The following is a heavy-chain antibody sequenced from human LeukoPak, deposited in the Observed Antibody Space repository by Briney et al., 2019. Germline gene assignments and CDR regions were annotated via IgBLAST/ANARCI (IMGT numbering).Heavy chain of an antibody. Sequence: GGSLRLSCAASGFTFRSYTMAWVRQAPGKGLEWVSTVSGSGGGTYYADSVKGRFTISRDNSKNTAYLQMNSLRAEDTAVYYCVKNRGPMLGDYWGQGTLVTVSS. J-gene: IGHJ4*02. CDR2: VSGSGGGT. D-gene: IGHD2-8*01. V-gene: IGHV3-23*01. CDR3: VKNRGPMLGDY. CDR1: GFTFRSYT.